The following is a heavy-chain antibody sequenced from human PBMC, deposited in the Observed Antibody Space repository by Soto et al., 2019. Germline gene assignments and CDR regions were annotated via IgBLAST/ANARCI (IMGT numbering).Heavy chain of an antibody. CDR2: INHSGST. Sequence: PSETLSLTCAVYGGSCSGYYWSWIRQPPGKGLEWIGEINHSGSTNYNPSLKSRVTISVDTSKNQFSLKLSSVTAADTAVYYCARGRERYYYDSSGYYPRHYFDYWGQGTLVTVSS. J-gene: IGHJ4*02. CDR3: ARGRERYYYDSSGYYPRHYFDY. D-gene: IGHD3-22*01. V-gene: IGHV4-34*01. CDR1: GGSCSGYY.